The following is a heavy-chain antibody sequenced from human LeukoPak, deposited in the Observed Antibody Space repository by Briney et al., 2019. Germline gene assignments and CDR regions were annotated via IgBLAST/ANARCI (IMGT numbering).Heavy chain of an antibody. CDR1: GGSISSYY. CDR2: IYYSGST. D-gene: IGHD6-19*01. CDR3: ARRREWAVAGTGSWFDP. Sequence: SETLSLTCTVSGGSISSYYWSWIRQPPGKGLEWIGYIYYSGSTNYNPSLKSRVTISVDTSKNQFSLKLSSVTAADTAVYYCARRREWAVAGTGSWFDPWGQGTLVTVSS. J-gene: IGHJ5*02. V-gene: IGHV4-59*08.